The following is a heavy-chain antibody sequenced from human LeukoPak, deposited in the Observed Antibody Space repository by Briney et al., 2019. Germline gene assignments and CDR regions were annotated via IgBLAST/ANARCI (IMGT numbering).Heavy chain of an antibody. J-gene: IGHJ4*02. CDR3: ARDKGPYYFDQ. Sequence: PGGSLRLSCAASGFTFSSYGMHWVRQAPGKGLEWVAVIWNDGSQKYYADSVKGRFTISRDNSKNTLYPQMNSLRAEDTAVYYCARDKGPYYFDQWGQGTLLTVSS. V-gene: IGHV3-33*01. CDR2: IWNDGSQK. CDR1: GFTFSSYG.